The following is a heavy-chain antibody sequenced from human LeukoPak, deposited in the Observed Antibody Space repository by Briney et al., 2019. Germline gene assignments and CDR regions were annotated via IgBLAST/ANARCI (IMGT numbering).Heavy chain of an antibody. CDR2: ISTYNGNT. CDR1: GYTFTSYG. J-gene: IGHJ5*02. V-gene: IGHV1-18*01. D-gene: IGHD2-2*01. CDR3: ARGQRRIVPAAMRYWFDP. Sequence: ASVKVSCKASGYTFTSYGISWVRQAPGQGLEWMGWISTYNGNTNYAPKLQGRVTMTTDTSTSTAYMELRSLRSDDTAVYYCARGQRRIVPAAMRYWFDPWGQGTLVTVSS.